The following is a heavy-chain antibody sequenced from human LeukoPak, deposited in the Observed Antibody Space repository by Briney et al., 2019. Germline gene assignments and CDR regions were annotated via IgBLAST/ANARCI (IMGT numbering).Heavy chain of an antibody. CDR2: IKEDGSEK. CDR3: ARDSSGYW. Sequence: GGSLRLSCAASGFSFSRSWMSWVRQAPGKGLEWVANIKEDGSEKYYVDSVKDRFTISRDNAKNSLFLQMSSLRVEDTAFYYCARDSSGYWWGQGTLVTVSS. CDR1: GFSFSRSW. D-gene: IGHD3-22*01. V-gene: IGHV3-7*01. J-gene: IGHJ4*02.